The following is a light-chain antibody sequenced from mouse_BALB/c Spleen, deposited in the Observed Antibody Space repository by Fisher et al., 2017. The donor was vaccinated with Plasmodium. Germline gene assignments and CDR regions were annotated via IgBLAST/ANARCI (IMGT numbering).Light chain of an antibody. CDR2: YAS. V-gene: IGKV5-43*01. J-gene: IGKJ5*01. Sequence: DIVMTQTTATLSVTPGNSVSLSCRASQIISNNLHWYQQKSHESPRLLITYASQSISGIPSRFSGSGSGTDFTLSINSVETEDFGMYFCQHSNTWPLTFGAGTKLALK. CDR1: QIISNN. CDR3: QHSNTWPLT.